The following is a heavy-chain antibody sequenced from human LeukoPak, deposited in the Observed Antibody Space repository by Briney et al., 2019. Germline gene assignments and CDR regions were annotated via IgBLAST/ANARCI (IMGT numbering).Heavy chain of an antibody. CDR1: GGSISSGGYY. CDR3: ARFGSSWYMRLTEQGSWFDP. Sequence: KTSETLSLTCTVSGGSISSGGYYWSWIRQHPGKGLEWIGYIYYSGSTYYNPSLKSRVTISVDTSKNQFSLKLSSVTAADTAVYYCARFGSSWYMRLTEQGSWFDPWGQGTLVTVSS. CDR2: IYYSGST. D-gene: IGHD6-13*01. J-gene: IGHJ5*02. V-gene: IGHV4-31*03.